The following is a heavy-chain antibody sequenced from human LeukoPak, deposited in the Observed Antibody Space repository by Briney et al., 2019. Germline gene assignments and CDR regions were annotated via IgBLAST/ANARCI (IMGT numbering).Heavy chain of an antibody. CDR3: AREAYCGGDCYSNWFDP. CDR1: GGSISSYY. D-gene: IGHD2-21*02. J-gene: IGHJ5*02. CDR2: IYYSGST. V-gene: IGHV4-59*06. Sequence: SETLSLTCTVSGGSISSYYWSWIRQHPGKGLEWIGYIYYSGSTYYNPSLKSRVTISVDTSKNQFSLKLSSVTAADTAVYYCAREAYCGGDCYSNWFDPWGQGTLVTVSS.